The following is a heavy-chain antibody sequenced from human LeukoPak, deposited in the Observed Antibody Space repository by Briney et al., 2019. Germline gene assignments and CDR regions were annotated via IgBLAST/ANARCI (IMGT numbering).Heavy chain of an antibody. J-gene: IGHJ4*02. CDR3: ARSAVAGTPFQFGY. Sequence: SETLLLTCTVSGGSISSYYWSWIRQPPGKGLEWIGYIYYSGSTNYNPSLKSRVTISVDTSKNQFSLKLSSVTAADTAVYYCARSAVAGTPFQFGYWGQGTLVTVSS. CDR2: IYYSGST. V-gene: IGHV4-59*08. CDR1: GGSISSYY. D-gene: IGHD6-19*01.